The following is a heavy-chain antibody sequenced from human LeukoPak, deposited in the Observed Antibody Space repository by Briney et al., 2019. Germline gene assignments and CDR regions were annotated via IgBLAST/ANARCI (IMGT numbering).Heavy chain of an antibody. D-gene: IGHD1-26*01. J-gene: IGHJ4*02. CDR2: IKQHGSEK. V-gene: IGHV3-7*01. Sequence: PGGSLRLSCAASGFTFRYFAMSWVSQAPGKGLEWVANIKQHGSEKYYVDSVKGRFTISRDNAKNSLYLQMNSLRAEDTAVYYCARDRGSYYGGDFDYWGQGTLVTVSS. CDR3: ARDRGSYYGGDFDY. CDR1: GFTFRYFA.